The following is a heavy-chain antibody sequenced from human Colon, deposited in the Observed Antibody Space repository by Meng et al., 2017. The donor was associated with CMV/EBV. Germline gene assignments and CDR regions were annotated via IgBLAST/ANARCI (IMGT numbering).Heavy chain of an antibody. CDR3: ARGVGSVDPRFDP. J-gene: IGHJ5*02. Sequence: ASVKVSCKASAYTFTHYYIHWVRQAPGQGLEWMGWINTNSGGTKYSQKFQGRITMTRDTSITTAYMDLSGLTSDDTALYFCARGVGSVDPRFDPWGQGTLVTVSS. CDR1: AYTFTHYY. CDR2: INTNSGGT. D-gene: IGHD1-26*01. V-gene: IGHV1-2*02.